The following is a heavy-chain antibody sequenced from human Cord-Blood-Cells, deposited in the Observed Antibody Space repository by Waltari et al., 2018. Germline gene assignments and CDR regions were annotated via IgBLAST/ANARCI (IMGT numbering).Heavy chain of an antibody. J-gene: IGHJ4*02. CDR1: GGSISRGGYY. D-gene: IGHD2-2*01. CDR3: ARGFSSTSHTLFDY. CDR2: IYYSGST. V-gene: IGHV4-31*03. Sequence: QVQLQESGPGLVKPSQTLSLTCTVSGGSISRGGYYWSWIRQHPGKGLEWIGYIYYSGSTYYNPSLKSRVTISVDTSKNQFSLKLSSVTAADTAVYYCARGFSSTSHTLFDYWGQGTLVTVSS.